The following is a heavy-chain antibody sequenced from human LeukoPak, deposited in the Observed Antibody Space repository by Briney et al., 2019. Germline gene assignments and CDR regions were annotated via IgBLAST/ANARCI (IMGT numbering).Heavy chain of an antibody. D-gene: IGHD6-19*01. CDR3: ARRHSSGWSPLYYFDY. CDR2: IYYSGST. CDR1: GGSISSSNYY. J-gene: IGHJ4*01. V-gene: IGHV4-39*01. Sequence: SETLSLTCTVSGGSISSSNYYWGWIRQPPGKGLEWIGTIYYSGSTYYNPSLKSRVTISVDTSKNQFSLKLNSVTAADTAVYYCARRHSSGWSPLYYFDYWGKGTLVTVSS.